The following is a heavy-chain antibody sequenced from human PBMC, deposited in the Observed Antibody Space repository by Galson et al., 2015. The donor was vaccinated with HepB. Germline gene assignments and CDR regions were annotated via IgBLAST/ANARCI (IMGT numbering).Heavy chain of an antibody. V-gene: IGHV3-48*02. CDR2: ISSSSSTI. CDR3: ARDVKVVAAGDAFDI. CDR1: GFTFSSYS. Sequence: SLRLSCAASGFTFSSYSMTWVRQAPGKGLEWVSYISSSSSTIYYADSVKGRFTISRDNAKNSLYLQMNSLRDDDTAVYYCARDVKVVAAGDAFDIWGQGTMVTVSS. J-gene: IGHJ3*02. D-gene: IGHD2-15*01.